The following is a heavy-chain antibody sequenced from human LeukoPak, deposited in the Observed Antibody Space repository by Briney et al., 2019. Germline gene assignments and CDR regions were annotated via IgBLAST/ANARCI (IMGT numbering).Heavy chain of an antibody. D-gene: IGHD4-17*01. CDR3: AKDPNGDYVGAFDS. CDR2: IHGNGGTT. V-gene: IGHV3-23*01. J-gene: IGHJ3*02. CDR1: GFTFSSFA. Sequence: GGSLRLSCAASGFTFSSFAMTWVRQAPGKGLEWVSGIHGNGGTTYYADSVKGRFTISRDNSRELLYLQMNSLRVEDTAVYYCAKDPNGDYVGAFDSWGQGTMVTVSS.